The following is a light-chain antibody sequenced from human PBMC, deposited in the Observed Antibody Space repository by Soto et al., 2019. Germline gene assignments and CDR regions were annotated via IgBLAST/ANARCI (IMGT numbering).Light chain of an antibody. Sequence: QSVLTQPPSASGIPGQRVTISCSGSSSNIGRNTVSWYQQLPGTAPKLLIYSNDQRPSGVPDRFSGSKSGTSASLAISGLQSEDDADYYCAAWDDSLNGLFGGGTKLTVL. J-gene: IGLJ3*02. CDR3: AAWDDSLNGL. CDR2: SND. V-gene: IGLV1-44*01. CDR1: SSNIGRNT.